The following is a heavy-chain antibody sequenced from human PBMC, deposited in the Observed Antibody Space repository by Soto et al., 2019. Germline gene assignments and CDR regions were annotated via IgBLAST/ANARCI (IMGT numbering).Heavy chain of an antibody. CDR1: GVTFRTYG. CDR3: AKSERGVFGVVMSPALEPLDV. J-gene: IGHJ3*01. V-gene: IGHV3-30*18. D-gene: IGHD3-3*01. Sequence: QVQLVESGGGVVQPGRSLTLSCVVSGVTFRTYGIHWVRQAPGKGLEWVAVISYDGDYTSYADSVKGRFTISRDNSKNTIYLQLTSLGAEDTALYYCAKSERGVFGVVMSPALEPLDVWGQGTMVAVSS. CDR2: ISYDGDYT.